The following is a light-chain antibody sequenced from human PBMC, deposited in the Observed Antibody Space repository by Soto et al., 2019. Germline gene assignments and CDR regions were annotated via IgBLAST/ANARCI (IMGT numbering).Light chain of an antibody. CDR1: SSDIGGYNY. J-gene: IGLJ2*01. CDR2: EVT. CDR3: GSFAASNSLI. Sequence: QSALTQPPSASGSPGQSVTISCTGTSSDIGGYNYVSWYQQHPGEVPKLIIYEVTKRPSGVPDRFSGSKSGNAASLTVSGLQAEDEADYYCGSFAASNSLIFGGGTKLTVL. V-gene: IGLV2-8*01.